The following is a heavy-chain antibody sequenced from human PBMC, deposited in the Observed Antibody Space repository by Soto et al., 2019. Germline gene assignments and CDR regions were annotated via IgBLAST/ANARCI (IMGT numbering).Heavy chain of an antibody. CDR1: GYTFTSYG. CDR3: ARTTTVASSWFDP. J-gene: IGHJ5*02. Sequence: XSVKVSFKASGYTFTSYGISLVRQAPGQGLEWMGWISAYNGNTNYAQKLQGRVTMTTDTSTSTAYMELRSLRSDDTAVYYCARTTTVASSWFDPWGQGTLVTVSS. D-gene: IGHD4-17*01. CDR2: ISAYNGNT. V-gene: IGHV1-18*01.